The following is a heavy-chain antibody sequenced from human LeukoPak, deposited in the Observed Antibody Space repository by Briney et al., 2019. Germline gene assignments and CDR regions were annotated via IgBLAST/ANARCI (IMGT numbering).Heavy chain of an antibody. CDR2: IYHSGST. CDR3: ARVHYDILTGYSNNWFDP. V-gene: IGHV4-38-2*02. CDR1: GYSISSGYY. J-gene: IGHJ5*02. D-gene: IGHD3-9*01. Sequence: PSETLSLTCTVSGYSISSGYYWGWIRQPPGKGLEWIGSIYHSGSTYYNPSLKSRVTISVDTSKNQFSLKLSSVTAADTAVYYCARVHYDILTGYSNNWFDPWGQGTLVTVSS.